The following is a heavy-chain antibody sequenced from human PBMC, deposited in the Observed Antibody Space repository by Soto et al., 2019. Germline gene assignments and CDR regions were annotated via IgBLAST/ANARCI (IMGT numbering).Heavy chain of an antibody. V-gene: IGHV4-38-2*01. CDR2: IYHSGST. CDR3: ARGAATVTPGWFDP. J-gene: IGHJ5*02. Sequence: SETLSLTCAVSGYSISSGYYWGWIRQTPGKGLEWIASIYHSGSTYYNPSLKSRVTISVDTSKNQFSLKLTSVTAADTAVYYCARGAATVTPGWFDPWGQGIMVTVSS. CDR1: GYSISSGYY. D-gene: IGHD4-17*01.